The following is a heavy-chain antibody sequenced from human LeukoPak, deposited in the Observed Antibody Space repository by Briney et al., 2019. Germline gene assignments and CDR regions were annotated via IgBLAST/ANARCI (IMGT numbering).Heavy chain of an antibody. CDR3: AKSRIQLWSYYYYYYMDV. CDR2: VRYDGSNK. CDR1: GFTFSSYG. V-gene: IGHV3-30*02. J-gene: IGHJ6*03. D-gene: IGHD5-18*01. Sequence: GGSLRLSCAASGFTFSSYGMHWVRQAPGKGLEWVAFVRYDGSNKYYADSVKGRFTISRDNSKNTLYLQMNSLRAEDTAVYYCAKSRIQLWSYYYYYYMDVWGKGTTVTVSS.